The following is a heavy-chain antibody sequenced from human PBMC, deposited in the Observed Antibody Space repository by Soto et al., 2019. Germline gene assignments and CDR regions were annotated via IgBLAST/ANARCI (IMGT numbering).Heavy chain of an antibody. Sequence: ASVKVSCKVSGYTLTELSMHWVRQAPGKGLEWMGGFDPEDGETIYAQKFQGRVTMTEDTSTDTAYMELSSLRSEDTAVYYCATLNPGYSSGCYYHYWGQGTLVTVSS. CDR1: GYTLTELS. V-gene: IGHV1-24*01. CDR3: ATLNPGYSSGCYYHY. J-gene: IGHJ4*02. CDR2: FDPEDGET. D-gene: IGHD6-19*01.